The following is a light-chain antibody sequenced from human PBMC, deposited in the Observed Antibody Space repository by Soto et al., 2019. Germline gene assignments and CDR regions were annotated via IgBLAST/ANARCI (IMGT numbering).Light chain of an antibody. CDR3: QAWDSSTVV. CDR2: QDS. Sequence: SYELTQPPSVSVSPGQTASITCSGDKLGDKYACWYQQKPGQSPVLGIYQDSKRPSGIPERFSGSNSGNTATLTISGTQAMDEADYYCQAWDSSTVVLGGGTKLTVL. J-gene: IGLJ2*01. CDR1: KLGDKY. V-gene: IGLV3-1*01.